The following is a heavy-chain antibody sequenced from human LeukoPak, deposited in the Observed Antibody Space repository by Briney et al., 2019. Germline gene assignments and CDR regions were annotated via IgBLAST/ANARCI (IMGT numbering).Heavy chain of an antibody. D-gene: IGHD6-19*01. Sequence: PGGSLRLSCAASGFTFSSYAMHWVRQAPGKGLEWVAVISYDGSNKYYADSVKGRFTISRDNSKNTLYLQMNSLRAEDTAVYYCARDLGSGWNFDYWGQGTLVTVSS. CDR2: ISYDGSNK. CDR1: GFTFSSYA. J-gene: IGHJ4*02. V-gene: IGHV3-30-3*01. CDR3: ARDLGSGWNFDY.